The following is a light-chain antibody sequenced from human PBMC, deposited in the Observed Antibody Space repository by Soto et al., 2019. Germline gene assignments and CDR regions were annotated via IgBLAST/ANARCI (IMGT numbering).Light chain of an antibody. CDR1: ESVSSRY. Sequence: ELVLTQSPGILSLSPGERATLSCRASESVSSRYLAWYQQKPGQAPRLLIYRASSWAAGVPDRFSGSGSGTDFTLTISSLQPEDFAVYYCQQDNDLPPTFGQGTKVDIK. J-gene: IGKJ1*01. V-gene: IGKV3-20*01. CDR2: RAS. CDR3: QQDNDLPPT.